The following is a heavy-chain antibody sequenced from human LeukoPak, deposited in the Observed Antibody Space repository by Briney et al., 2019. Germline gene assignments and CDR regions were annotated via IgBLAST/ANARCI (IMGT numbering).Heavy chain of an antibody. Sequence: ASVKVSCKASGYTFTNYYMHWVRQAPGQGLEWMGIISPTGDISTYALKFQGRVTMTRDTSISTAYMELSRLRSDDTAVYYCARDYYDILTGYHEPRDYWGQGTLVTVSS. CDR3: ARDYYDILTGYHEPRDY. J-gene: IGHJ4*02. D-gene: IGHD3-9*01. V-gene: IGHV1-46*01. CDR1: GYTFTNYY. CDR2: ISPTGDIS.